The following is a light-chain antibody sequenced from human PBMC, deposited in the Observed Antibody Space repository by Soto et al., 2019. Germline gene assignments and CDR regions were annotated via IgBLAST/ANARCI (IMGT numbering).Light chain of an antibody. J-gene: IGKJ3*01. CDR3: QQYDNLPPFT. CDR2: GAS. Sequence: DIQMTQSPSTLSTSVGDRVTITCQASQDIRTSLSWFQQKPGRAPKLLIYGASNLETGVPSRFRGSGSGRDFTFTISSLQPEDIATYYCQQYDNLPPFTFGPGTKVDIK. V-gene: IGKV1-33*01. CDR1: QDIRTS.